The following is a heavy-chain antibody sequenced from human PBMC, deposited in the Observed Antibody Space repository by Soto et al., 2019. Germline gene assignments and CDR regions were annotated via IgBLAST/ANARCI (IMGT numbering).Heavy chain of an antibody. CDR2: ISTYNGNT. V-gene: IGHV1-18*01. J-gene: IGHJ4*02. CDR1: GYTFNTYD. D-gene: IGHD3-22*01. CDR3: FPDYDSSGRGDSFDY. Sequence: ASVKVSCKASGYTFNTYDISWVRQAPGQGLEWMGRISTYNGNTNYPQSLQGRLTMTTDTSTTTAYMELRSLRSDDTAVYTCFPDYDSSGRGDSFDYWGQGTLVTVSS.